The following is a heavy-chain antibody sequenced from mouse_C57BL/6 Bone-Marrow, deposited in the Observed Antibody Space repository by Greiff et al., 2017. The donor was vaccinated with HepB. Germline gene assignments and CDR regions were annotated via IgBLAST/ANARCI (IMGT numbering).Heavy chain of an antibody. CDR3: ARPLHYYGSSYRYFDY. CDR1: GYTFTDYY. Sequence: QVHVKQSGPELVKPGASVKISCKASGYTFTDYYINWVKQRPGQGLEWIGWIFPGSGSTYYNEKFKGKATLTVDKSSSTAYMLLSSLTSEDSAVYFCARPLHYYGSSYRYFDYWGQGTTLTVSS. V-gene: IGHV1-75*01. CDR2: IFPGSGST. J-gene: IGHJ2*01. D-gene: IGHD1-1*01.